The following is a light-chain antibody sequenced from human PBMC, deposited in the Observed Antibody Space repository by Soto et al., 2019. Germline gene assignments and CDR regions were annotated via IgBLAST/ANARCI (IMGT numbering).Light chain of an antibody. CDR1: QSISSY. Sequence: DIQMTQSPSSLSASVGDRVTITCRASQSISSYLNWYQRKPGKPPKLLIYGASTLQSDVPSRFSGSGSGTEFTLTVSSLQAEDSATYYCQQFNDYPLTFGGGTKVDIK. J-gene: IGKJ4*01. V-gene: IGKV1-9*01. CDR2: GAS. CDR3: QQFNDYPLT.